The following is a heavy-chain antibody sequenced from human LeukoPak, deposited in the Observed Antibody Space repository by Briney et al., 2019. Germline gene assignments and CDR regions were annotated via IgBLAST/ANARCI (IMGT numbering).Heavy chain of an antibody. J-gene: IGHJ4*02. Sequence: SETLSLTCTVSGVSIGSSSFYWGCIRQPPGKGLEWIGSVDYSDTAYYNPSLKSRVTISVDTSKNQFSLKLRSVTAADTAVYYCASQTIVGASPFDYWGQGTLVTVSS. D-gene: IGHD1-26*01. CDR3: ASQTIVGASPFDY. CDR2: VDYSDTA. V-gene: IGHV4-39*01. CDR1: GVSIGSSSFY.